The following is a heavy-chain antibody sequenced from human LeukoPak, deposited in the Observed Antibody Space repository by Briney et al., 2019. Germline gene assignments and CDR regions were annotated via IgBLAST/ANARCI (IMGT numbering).Heavy chain of an antibody. CDR1: GGSISSGGYY. D-gene: IGHD3-10*01. CDR3: ARDSPGVYWYFDL. J-gene: IGHJ2*01. V-gene: IGHV4-31*03. Sequence: PSETLSLTCTVSGGSISSGGYYWSWIRRHPGKGLEWIGYIYYSGSTYYNPSLKSRVTISVDRSKNQFSLKLSSVTAADTAVYYCARDSPGVYWYFDLWGRGTLVTVSS. CDR2: IYYSGST.